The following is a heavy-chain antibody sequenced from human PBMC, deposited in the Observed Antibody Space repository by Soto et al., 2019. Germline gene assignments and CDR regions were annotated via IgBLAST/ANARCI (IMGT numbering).Heavy chain of an antibody. CDR3: ARDAQYSSRWHPIDY. J-gene: IGHJ4*02. CDR2: IHTYNGNT. V-gene: IGHV1-18*01. CDR1: GYTFTDYG. Sequence: QVQLVQSGAEVKKPGASVKVYCKASGYTFTDYGISWVLQAPGQGLEWMGGIHTYNGNTNDAQKVQGTVTMTTDSSTSTAYMELRSLRSDDTAVYYCARDAQYSSRWHPIDYWGQGTLVTVSS. D-gene: IGHD6-19*01.